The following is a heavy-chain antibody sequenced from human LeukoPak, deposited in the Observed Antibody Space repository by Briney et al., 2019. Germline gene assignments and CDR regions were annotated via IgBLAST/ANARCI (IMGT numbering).Heavy chain of an antibody. CDR1: GFNFANHA. V-gene: IGHV3-23*01. J-gene: IGHJ4*02. CDR3: VREDTPATANY. D-gene: IGHD2-21*02. CDR2: ISGGGDIT. Sequence: GGSLRLSCAASGFNFANHAMSWVRQTPGKGLEWVSAISGGGDITYYADSVTGRFTISRDNSKDTLFLQMPSLRPGDTAVYYCVREDTPATANYWGQGTLVTISS.